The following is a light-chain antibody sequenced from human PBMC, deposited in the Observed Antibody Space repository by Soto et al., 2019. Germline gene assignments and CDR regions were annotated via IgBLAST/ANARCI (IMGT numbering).Light chain of an antibody. CDR3: QQYGASP. CDR2: GAS. Sequence: EIVLTQSPGTLSLSPGERATLSCRASQSVSSTYLAWYQQNPGQAPRLLIYGASSRATGIPDRFSGSGSGTDFTLTINRLEPEDFAVYYCQQYGASPFGGGTKVEIK. J-gene: IGKJ4*01. V-gene: IGKV3-20*01. CDR1: QSVSSTY.